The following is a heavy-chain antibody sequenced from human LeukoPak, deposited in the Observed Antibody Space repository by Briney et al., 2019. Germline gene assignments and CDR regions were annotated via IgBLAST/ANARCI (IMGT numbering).Heavy chain of an antibody. V-gene: IGHV4-4*07. D-gene: IGHD5-18*01. J-gene: IGHJ6*03. CDR1: GGSISSYY. Sequence: SGTLSLTCTVSGGSISSYYWSWIRQPAGKGLEWIGRIYTSGSTNYNPSLKGRVTMSVDTSKNQFSLKLSSVTAADTAVYYCAREEVRLHYYYYYYYMDVWGKGTTVTISS. CDR3: AREEVRLHYYYYYYYMDV. CDR2: IYTSGST.